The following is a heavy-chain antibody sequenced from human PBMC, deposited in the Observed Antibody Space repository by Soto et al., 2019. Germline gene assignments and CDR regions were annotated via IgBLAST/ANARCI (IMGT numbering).Heavy chain of an antibody. J-gene: IGHJ6*02. Sequence: PSETLSLTCGFYCGAFIGYHWSWIRQAPGKGLEWIGEINQSGSTNYSPSLKSRVTMSVDTSKKQFSLKLNSVTAADTALYYCATRDSYYGMDFWGQGTTVTVSS. V-gene: IGHV4-34*01. CDR3: ATRDSYYGMDF. CDR2: INQSGST. CDR1: CGAFIGYH.